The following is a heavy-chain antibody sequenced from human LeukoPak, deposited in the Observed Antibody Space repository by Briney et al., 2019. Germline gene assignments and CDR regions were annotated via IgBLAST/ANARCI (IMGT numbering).Heavy chain of an antibody. D-gene: IGHD6-19*01. V-gene: IGHV4-34*01. CDR2: INHSGST. J-gene: IGHJ4*02. CDR1: GGSFSGYY. Sequence: PSETLSLTCAVYGGSFSGYYWSWIRQPPGKGLEWIGEINHSGSTNYNPSLKSRVTISVDTSKNQFSLKLSSATAADKAVYYCARGPRWLTSYYFDYWGQGALVTVSS. CDR3: ARGPRWLTSYYFDY.